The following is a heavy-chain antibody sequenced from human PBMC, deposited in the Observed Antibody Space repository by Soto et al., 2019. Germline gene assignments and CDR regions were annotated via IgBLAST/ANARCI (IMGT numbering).Heavy chain of an antibody. Sequence: SETLSLTCAVYGGSFSGYYWSWIRQPPGKGLEWIGEINHSGSTNYNPSLKSRVTISVDTSKNQFSLKLSSVTAADTAAYYCARGRDSSSSRDFGYWGQGTLVTVSS. CDR2: INHSGST. V-gene: IGHV4-34*01. CDR1: GGSFSGYY. CDR3: ARGRDSSSSRDFGY. D-gene: IGHD6-6*01. J-gene: IGHJ4*02.